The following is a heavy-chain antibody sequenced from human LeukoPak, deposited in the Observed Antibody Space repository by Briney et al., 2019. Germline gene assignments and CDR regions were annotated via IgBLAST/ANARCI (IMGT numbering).Heavy chain of an antibody. CDR3: ARAGYYYDSSGYHYYFDY. CDR2: ISSSSSYI. CDR1: GFTFSSCS. J-gene: IGHJ4*02. V-gene: IGHV3-21*01. D-gene: IGHD3-22*01. Sequence: GGSLRLSCAASGFTFSSCSMNWVRQAPGKGLEWVSSISSSSSYIYYADSVKGRFTISRDNAKNSLYLQMNSLRAEDTAVYYCARAGYYYDSSGYHYYFDYWGQGTLVTVSS.